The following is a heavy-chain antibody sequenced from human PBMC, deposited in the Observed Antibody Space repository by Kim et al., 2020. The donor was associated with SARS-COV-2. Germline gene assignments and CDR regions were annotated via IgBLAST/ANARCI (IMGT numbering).Heavy chain of an antibody. Sequence: GGSLRLSCAASGFTFSRYGVHWVRQAPGKGPEWVAVIWYDVSNIYYGDSVKGRFTISRDNSKNTVYLQMNSLRAEDTAVYYCAREEEHSRGCLEDHWGQGTLVTVSS. CDR3: AREEEHSRGCLEDH. V-gene: IGHV3-33*01. CDR1: GFTFSRYG. D-gene: IGHD6-19*01. J-gene: IGHJ4*02. CDR2: IWYDVSNI.